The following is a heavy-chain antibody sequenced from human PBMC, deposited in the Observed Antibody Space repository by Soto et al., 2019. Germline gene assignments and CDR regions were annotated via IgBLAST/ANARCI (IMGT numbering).Heavy chain of an antibody. V-gene: IGHV3-9*01. CDR3: AKDILMGYSYGQCFDY. CDR1: GFTFDDYA. J-gene: IGHJ4*02. CDR2: ISWNSGSI. D-gene: IGHD5-18*01. Sequence: RRLSCAASGFTFDDYAMHWVRQAPGKGLEWVSGISWNSGSIGYADSVKGRFTISRDNAKNSLYLQMNSLRAEDTALYYCAKDILMGYSYGQCFDYWGQGTLVTVSS.